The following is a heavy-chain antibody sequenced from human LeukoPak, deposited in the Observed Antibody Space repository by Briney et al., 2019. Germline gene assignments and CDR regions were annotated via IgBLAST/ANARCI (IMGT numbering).Heavy chain of an antibody. CDR3: AKGSSSSWDHFDY. CDR1: GFTVSSNY. Sequence: GGSLRLSCAASGFTVSSNYMSWVRQAPGKGLEWVSAITGSGSSPYYADSVKGRFTISRDNSKNTLSLQMNSLRAEDTAVYYCAKGSSSSWDHFDYWGQGTLVTVSS. J-gene: IGHJ4*02. CDR2: ITGSGSSP. D-gene: IGHD6-13*01. V-gene: IGHV3-23*01.